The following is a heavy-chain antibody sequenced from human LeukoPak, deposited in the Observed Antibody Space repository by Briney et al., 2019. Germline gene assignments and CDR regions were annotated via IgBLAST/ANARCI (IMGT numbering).Heavy chain of an antibody. CDR2: ISYSGST. CDR3: ARAGPRRDGYNVDY. CDR1: GGSPSGYY. V-gene: IGHV4-59*12. J-gene: IGHJ4*02. Sequence: SETLSLTCTVSGGSPSGYYWGWIRQPPGKGLEWIGYISYSGSTYYNPSLKSRVTISVDTSKNQFSLKLNSVTAADTAVYYCARAGPRRDGYNVDYWGQGTLVTVSS. D-gene: IGHD5-24*01.